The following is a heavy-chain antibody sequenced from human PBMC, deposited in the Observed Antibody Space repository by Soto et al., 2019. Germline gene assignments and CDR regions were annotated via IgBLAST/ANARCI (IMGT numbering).Heavy chain of an antibody. Sequence: GESLKISCKGSGYRFTNYWIGWVRQMPGKGLEWMGIIYPGDSDTRYSPSFQGQVTISADKSINTAYLQWSSLKASDTAMYYCARDYCSGNTCYEFDYWGQGTQVTGSS. CDR1: GYRFTNYW. CDR2: IYPGDSDT. CDR3: ARDYCSGNTCYEFDY. D-gene: IGHD2-15*01. J-gene: IGHJ4*02. V-gene: IGHV5-51*01.